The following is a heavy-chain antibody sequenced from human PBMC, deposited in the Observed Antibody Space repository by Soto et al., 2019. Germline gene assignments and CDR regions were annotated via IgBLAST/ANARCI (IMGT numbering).Heavy chain of an antibody. V-gene: IGHV3-30-3*01. CDR3: ARAPPPLRYGMDV. CDR2: ISYDGSNK. Sequence: QVQLVESGGGVVQPGRSLRLSCAASGFTFSSYAMHWVRQAPGKGLEWVAVISYDGSNKYYADSVKGRFTISRDNSKNTRYLQMNSLRAEDTAVYYCARAPPPLRYGMDVWGQGTTVTVSS. D-gene: IGHD3-16*01. J-gene: IGHJ6*02. CDR1: GFTFSSYA.